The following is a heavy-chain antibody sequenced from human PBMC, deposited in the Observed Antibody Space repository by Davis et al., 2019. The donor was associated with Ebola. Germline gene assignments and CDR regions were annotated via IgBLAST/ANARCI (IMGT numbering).Heavy chain of an antibody. CDR1: GGSFSGYY. D-gene: IGHD3-22*01. J-gene: IGHJ5*02. CDR3: AREGRSGYSNWFDP. V-gene: IGHV4-34*01. Sequence: MPSETLSLTCAVYGGSFSGYYWSWIRQPPGKGLEWIGAINHSRRTNYTPSLKSRVTISVATSKNQFSLKMSSVTAADTAVYYCAREGRSGYSNWFDPWGQGTLVTVSS. CDR2: INHSRRT.